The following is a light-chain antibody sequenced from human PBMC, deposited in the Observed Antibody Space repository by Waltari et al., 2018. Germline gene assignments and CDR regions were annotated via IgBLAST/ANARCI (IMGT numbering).Light chain of an antibody. J-gene: IGKJ1*01. CDR3: QPYLSTPPT. CDR2: WAS. Sequence: DIVMTQSPDSLAVSLGERATINCKSSQSVLYSSNNKNYLAWYQQKPGQPPKLLIYWASTRESGVPDRLSGSGSGPDFTLTISSLQAEDVAVYYCQPYLSTPPTFGQGTKVEIK. CDR1: QSVLYSSNNKNY. V-gene: IGKV4-1*01.